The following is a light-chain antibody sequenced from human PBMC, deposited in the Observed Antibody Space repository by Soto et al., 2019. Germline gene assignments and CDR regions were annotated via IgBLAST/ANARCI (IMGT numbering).Light chain of an antibody. J-gene: IGKJ5*01. CDR1: QGIRND. CDR3: QQYNNWPS. CDR2: AAS. Sequence: AIQMTQSPSSLSASVGDRVTITCRASQGIRNDLGWYQQKPGKAPKLLIYAASSLQSGVQSSFSGSGSGTEFTLTISSLQPEDFAVYFCQQYNNWPSCGQGTRLEIK. V-gene: IGKV1-6*01.